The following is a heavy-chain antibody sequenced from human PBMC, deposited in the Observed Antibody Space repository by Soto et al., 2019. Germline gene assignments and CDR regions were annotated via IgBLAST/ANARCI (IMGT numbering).Heavy chain of an antibody. CDR1: GGSISSGGYY. CDR3: ARSPGY. J-gene: IGHJ4*02. CDR2: IYYSGST. Sequence: QVQLQEAGPGLVKPSQTLSLTCTVSGGSISSGGYYWSWIRQHPGKGLEWIGYIYYSGSTYYNPSLRARVTISVATSNIPFPAKPSSATAAAAAAYYCARSPGYWGQGTLVTVS. V-gene: IGHV4-31*03.